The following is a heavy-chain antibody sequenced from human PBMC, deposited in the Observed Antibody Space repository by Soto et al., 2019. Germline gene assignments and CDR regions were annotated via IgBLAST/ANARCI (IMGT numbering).Heavy chain of an antibody. CDR3: ARGTTTSAFSVMDV. J-gene: IGHJ6*02. CDR2: ISYDGDNK. CDR1: GFTFSYHA. D-gene: IGHD1-1*01. Sequence: QVQLVESGGGVVQPGRSLRLSCAASGFTFSYHALNWVRQAPGKGLEWVAVISYDGDNKYIAEAVKGRLTISRDNPKNTVSLQMNSLRTEDTDMYCCARGTTTSAFSVMDVWGQGTTVTVSS. V-gene: IGHV3-30-3*01.